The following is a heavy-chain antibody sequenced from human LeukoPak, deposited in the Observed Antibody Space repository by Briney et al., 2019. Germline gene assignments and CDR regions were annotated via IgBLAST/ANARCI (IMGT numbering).Heavy chain of an antibody. V-gene: IGHV1-46*01. CDR3: ARGHHSATGYSSGWYFHY. J-gene: IGHJ4*02. Sequence: ASVKVSCKASGYTFTSYYIHWVRQAPGQGLEWMGIINPSADSTNYAQKFQGRVTMTRDMSTTTVYMDLSSLTSEDTAVYYCARGHHSATGYSSGWYFHYWGQGTLVTVSS. CDR1: GYTFTSYY. CDR2: INPSADST. D-gene: IGHD6-19*01.